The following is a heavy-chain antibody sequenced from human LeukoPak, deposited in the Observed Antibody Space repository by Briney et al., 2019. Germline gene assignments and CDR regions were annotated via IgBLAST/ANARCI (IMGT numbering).Heavy chain of an antibody. CDR2: IKQDGSGK. CDR1: GFTFSSYW. Sequence: GGSLRLSCAASGFTFSSYWMSWVRQAPGKGLEWVANIKQDGSGKYYVDSVKGRFTISRDNAKNSLYLQMNSLRAEDTAVYYCARRLNYDFWSGFGYWGQGTLVTVSS. D-gene: IGHD3-3*01. CDR3: ARRLNYDFWSGFGY. V-gene: IGHV3-7*01. J-gene: IGHJ4*02.